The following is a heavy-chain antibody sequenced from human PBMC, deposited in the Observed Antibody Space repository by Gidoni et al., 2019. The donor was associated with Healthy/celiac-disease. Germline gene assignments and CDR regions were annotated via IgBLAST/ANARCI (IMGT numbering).Heavy chain of an antibody. J-gene: IGHJ4*02. V-gene: IGHV3-11*01. D-gene: IGHD6-13*01. CDR1: GFTFTDYY. Sequence: QVQLVESGGGLVKPGGSLKLSCAASGFTFTDYYMTWIRQAPGKGREWVSFISSRGTTIDYSDAVKGRVTVSRDNAKNSLYLQMNSLTPGDTAVYYCARDIYGYSSDYWGQGTLVTGSS. CDR3: ARDIYGYSSDY. CDR2: ISSRGTTI.